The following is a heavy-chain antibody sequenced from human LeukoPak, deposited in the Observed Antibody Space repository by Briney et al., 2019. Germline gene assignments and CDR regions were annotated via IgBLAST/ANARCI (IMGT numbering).Heavy chain of an antibody. V-gene: IGHV3-30*02. CDR1: GFTFSSYG. CDR2: IRYDGGDK. J-gene: IGHJ4*02. D-gene: IGHD1-20*01. Sequence: TGGSLRLSCAASGFTFSSYGMHWVRQAPGKGLEWVAFIRYDGGDKYYADSVKGRFTISRDNSKNTLYLQMNSLRAEDTAVYYCAKSRGITATLEDYWGQGTLVTVSS. CDR3: AKSRGITATLEDY.